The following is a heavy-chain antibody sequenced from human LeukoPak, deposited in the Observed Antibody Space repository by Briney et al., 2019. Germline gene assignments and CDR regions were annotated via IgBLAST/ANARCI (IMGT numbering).Heavy chain of an antibody. V-gene: IGHV3-9*01. CDR1: GFTFSSYA. CDR3: AKDTGSIYAFDI. D-gene: IGHD1-26*01. J-gene: IGHJ3*02. Sequence: GGSLRLSCAASGFTFSSYAMSWVRQAPGKGLEWVSGISWNSGSIGYADSVKGRFTISRDNAKNSLYLQMNSLRAEDTALYYCAKDTGSIYAFDIWGQGTMVTVSS. CDR2: ISWNSGSI.